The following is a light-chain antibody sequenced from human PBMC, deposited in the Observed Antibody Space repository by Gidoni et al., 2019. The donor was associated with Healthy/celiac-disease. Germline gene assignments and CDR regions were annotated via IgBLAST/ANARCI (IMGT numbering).Light chain of an antibody. V-gene: IGKV2-28*01. CDR2: LGS. CDR3: MQALKTRT. Sequence: DIVITPSPLSLPVTPGEPASIPCRSSQSLLHSNGYNYLDWYLQKPGQSPQLLIYLGSNRASGVPDRFSGSGSGTDFTLKISRVEAEDVGVYYCMQALKTRTFXQXTKVEIK. J-gene: IGKJ1*01. CDR1: QSLLHSNGYNY.